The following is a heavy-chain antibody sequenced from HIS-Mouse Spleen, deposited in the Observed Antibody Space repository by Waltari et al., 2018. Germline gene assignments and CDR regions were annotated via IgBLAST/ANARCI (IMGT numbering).Heavy chain of an antibody. CDR2: IYYSGRT. Sequence: QLQLQESGPGLVKPSETLSLTCTVSGGSISSSRYYWGWIRQPPGKGLEWIGSIYYSGRTYYNPSLKSRVTISVDTSKNQFSLKLSSVTAADTAVYYCARAYYYGSGSYYKGYFDYWGQGTLVTVSS. D-gene: IGHD3-10*01. J-gene: IGHJ4*02. V-gene: IGHV4-39*07. CDR3: ARAYYYGSGSYYKGYFDY. CDR1: GGSISSSRYY.